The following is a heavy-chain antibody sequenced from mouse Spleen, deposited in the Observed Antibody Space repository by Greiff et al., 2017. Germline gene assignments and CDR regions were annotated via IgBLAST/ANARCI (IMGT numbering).Heavy chain of an antibody. CDR1: GFSLTSYG. D-gene: IGHD2-1*01. CDR3: ARQGGNYSYWYFDV. CDR2: IWSDGST. J-gene: IGHJ1*01. V-gene: IGHV2-6-1*01. Sequence: VMLVESGPGLVAPSQSLSITCTISGFSLTSYGVHWVRQPPGKGLEWLVVIWSDGSTTYNSALKSRLSISKDNSKSQVFLKMNSLQTDDTAMYYCARQGGNYSYWYFDVWGAGSTVTVSS.